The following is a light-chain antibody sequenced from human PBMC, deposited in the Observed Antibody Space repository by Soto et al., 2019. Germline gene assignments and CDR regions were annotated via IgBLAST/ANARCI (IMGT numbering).Light chain of an antibody. Sequence: QSVLTQSPSASASLGASVKLTCTLSSGHSSYAIAWHQQQPEKGPRYLMKLNSDGSHSKGDGIPDRFSGSSSGAERYLTISSLQSEDEADYYCQIWGTGTYVVFGGGTKLTFL. V-gene: IGLV4-69*01. J-gene: IGLJ2*01. CDR2: LNSDGSH. CDR1: SGHSSYA. CDR3: QIWGTGTYVV.